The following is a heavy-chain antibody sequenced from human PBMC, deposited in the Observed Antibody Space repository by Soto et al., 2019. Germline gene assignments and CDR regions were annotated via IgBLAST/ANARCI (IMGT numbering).Heavy chain of an antibody. CDR1: GFSLSTSGVG. CDR2: IYWDDDK. D-gene: IGHD3-9*01. CDR3: AHSGDYYILTGYYRAYYFDY. Sequence: QITLKESGPTLVKPTQTLTLTCTFSGFSLSTSGVGVGWIRQPPGKALEWLALIYWDDDKRYSPSLKSRLTITKDTSKNQVVLTMTNMDPVDTATYYCAHSGDYYILTGYYRAYYFDYWGQGTLVTVSS. V-gene: IGHV2-5*02. J-gene: IGHJ4*02.